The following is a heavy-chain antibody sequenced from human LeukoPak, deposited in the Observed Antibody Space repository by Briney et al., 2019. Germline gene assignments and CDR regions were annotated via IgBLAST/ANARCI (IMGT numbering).Heavy chain of an antibody. V-gene: IGHV4-39*02. J-gene: IGHJ3*02. Sequence: SETLSLTCTVSGDSISGSRFYWVWIRQPPGKGLEWIGNVYYSGNTYYNPSLKSRVTISVDTSKNHFSLRLSSATAADTAVYYCARQERYSNGLGPFDIWGQGTMVTVSS. CDR3: ARQERYSNGLGPFDI. CDR2: VYYSGNT. CDR1: GDSISGSRFY. D-gene: IGHD4-11*01.